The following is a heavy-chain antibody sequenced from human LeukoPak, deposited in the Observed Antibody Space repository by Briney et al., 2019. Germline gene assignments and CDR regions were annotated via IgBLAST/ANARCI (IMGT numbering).Heavy chain of an antibody. Sequence: ASVKVSCKASGYTFTSYGISWVRQAPGQGLEWMGWISAYNGNTNYAQKLQGRVTMTTDTSTSTACMELRSLRSDDTAVYYCARGGGLFCSSTSCPYYFDYWGQGTLVTVSS. CDR3: ARGGGLFCSSTSCPYYFDY. D-gene: IGHD2-2*01. V-gene: IGHV1-18*01. J-gene: IGHJ4*02. CDR1: GYTFTSYG. CDR2: ISAYNGNT.